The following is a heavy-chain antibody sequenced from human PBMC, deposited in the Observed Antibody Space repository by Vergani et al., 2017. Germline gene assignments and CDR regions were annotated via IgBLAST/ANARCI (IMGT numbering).Heavy chain of an antibody. J-gene: IGHJ4*02. CDR3: ASPSGSSSWYYFDY. D-gene: IGHD6-13*01. CDR1: GFTFSSYA. Sequence: QVQLVESGGGVVQPGRTLRLSCAASGFTFSSYAMHWVRQAPGKGLEGVAVISYDGSNKYYADSVNGRFTISRDNSKNTLYLQMNSLRAEDTAVYYCASPSGSSSWYYFDYWGQGTLVTVSS. V-gene: IGHV3-30*04. CDR2: ISYDGSNK.